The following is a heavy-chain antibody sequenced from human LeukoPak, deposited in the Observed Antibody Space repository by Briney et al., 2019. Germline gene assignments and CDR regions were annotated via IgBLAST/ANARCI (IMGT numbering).Heavy chain of an antibody. V-gene: IGHV6-1*01. CDR2: TYYRSKWYN. D-gene: IGHD4-11*01. J-gene: IGHJ5*02. CDR3: ASLGDYSNAHWFDP. Sequence: SQTLSLTCAISGDSVSSNSAAWNWIRQSPSRGLEWLGRTYYRSKWYNDYAVSVKSRITINPDTSKNQFSLQLNSVTPEDTAVYYCASLGDYSNAHWFDPWGQGTLVTVSS. CDR1: GDSVSSNSAA.